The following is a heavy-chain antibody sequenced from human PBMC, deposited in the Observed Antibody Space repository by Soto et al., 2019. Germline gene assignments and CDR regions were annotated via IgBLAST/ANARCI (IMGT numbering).Heavy chain of an antibody. CDR2: INPNSGGT. J-gene: IGHJ5*02. CDR1: GYTFTGYY. D-gene: IGHD3-10*01. V-gene: IGHV1-2*02. CDR3: AIDYYRSGSYYPRWGWFDP. Sequence: ASVKVSCKASGYTFTGYYMHWVRQAPGQGLEWMGWINPNSGGTNYAQKVQGRVTMTRDTSISTAYMELSRLRSDDTAVYYCAIDYYRSGSYYPRWGWFDPWGQGTLVTVSS.